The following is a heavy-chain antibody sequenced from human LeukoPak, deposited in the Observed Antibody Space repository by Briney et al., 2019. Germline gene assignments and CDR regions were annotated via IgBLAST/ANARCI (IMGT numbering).Heavy chain of an antibody. Sequence: SETLSLTCAVSGGSFSGYYWNWIRQPPGKGLEWIGEINHNGRTNYNPSLKSRVIMSVDTSKNQFSLRLSSVTAADTAVYYCARPLGYCSDSRCPQSWFDPWGQGTLVTVSS. CDR3: ARPLGYCSDSRCPQSWFDP. CDR2: INHNGRT. V-gene: IGHV4-34*01. J-gene: IGHJ5*02. D-gene: IGHD2-15*01. CDR1: GGSFSGYY.